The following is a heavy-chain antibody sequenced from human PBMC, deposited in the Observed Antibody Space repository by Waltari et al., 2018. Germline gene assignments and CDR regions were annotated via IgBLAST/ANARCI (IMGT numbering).Heavy chain of an antibody. D-gene: IGHD6-19*01. CDR3: AREDLAVRKTGGFDY. CDR2: VSSTGGA. J-gene: IGHJ4*02. CDR1: GDSISSAASY. Sequence: QVLLQESGPGLVQASQTLSLTCTVSGDSISSAASYWGWIRRPAGKEMQWIGRVSSTGGANYVPSLKRRATISVDSSKNEFSLSLTSVTAADTATYYWAREDLAVRKTGGFDYWGQGVMVSVSS. V-gene: IGHV4-61*02.